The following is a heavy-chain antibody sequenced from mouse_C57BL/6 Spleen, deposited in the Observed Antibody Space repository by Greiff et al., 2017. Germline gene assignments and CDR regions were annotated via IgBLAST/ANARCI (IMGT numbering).Heavy chain of an antibody. J-gene: IGHJ1*03. V-gene: IGHV5-16*01. Sequence: EVQRVESEGGLVQPGSSMKLSCTASGFTFSDYYMAWVRQVPEKGLEWVANINYDGSSTYYLDSLKSRFIISRDNAKNILYLQMRSLKSENTATYYCARERIYYEYGWYIDVWGTGTTVTVSS. CDR2: INYDGSST. D-gene: IGHD2-4*01. CDR1: GFTFSDYY. CDR3: ARERIYYEYGWYIDV.